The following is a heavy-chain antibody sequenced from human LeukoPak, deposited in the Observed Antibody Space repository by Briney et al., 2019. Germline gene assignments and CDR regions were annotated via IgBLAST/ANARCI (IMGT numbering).Heavy chain of an antibody. Sequence: GRSLRLSCTASGFTFGDYAMSWVRQAPGKGLEWVAVISYDGSNKYYADSVKGRFTISRDNSKNTLYLQMNSLRAEDTAVYYCARDHFKYYFDYWGQGTLVTVSS. CDR2: ISYDGSNK. V-gene: IGHV3-30-3*01. J-gene: IGHJ4*02. CDR1: GFTFGDYA. CDR3: ARDHFKYYFDY.